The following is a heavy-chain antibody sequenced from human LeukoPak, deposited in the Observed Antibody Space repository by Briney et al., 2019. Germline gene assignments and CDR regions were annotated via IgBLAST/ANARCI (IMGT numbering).Heavy chain of an antibody. CDR2: INPNSGGT. CDR3: ARAGGGSFRFDY. Sequence: ASVKVSCKASGYTFTGYYMHWVRQAPGQGLEWVGWINPNSGGTNYAQKFQGRVTMTRDTSISTAYMELSRLRSDDTAVYYCARAGGGSFRFDYWGQGTLVTVSS. V-gene: IGHV1-2*02. J-gene: IGHJ4*02. D-gene: IGHD2-15*01. CDR1: GYTFTGYY.